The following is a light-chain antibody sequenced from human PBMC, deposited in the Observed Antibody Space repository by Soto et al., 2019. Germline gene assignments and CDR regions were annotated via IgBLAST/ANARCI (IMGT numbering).Light chain of an antibody. V-gene: IGKV3D-15*01. J-gene: IGKJ5*01. CDR1: QTVRNN. CDR3: QQYNNWPPIT. Sequence: EFVLTQSPVTLSLSPGEIATLSCSVSQTVRNNYLAWYQQKPGQAPRLLIYDASSRATGIPDRFSGGGSGTEFTLTISSLQSEDFAVYYCQQYNNWPPITFGQGTRLEIK. CDR2: DAS.